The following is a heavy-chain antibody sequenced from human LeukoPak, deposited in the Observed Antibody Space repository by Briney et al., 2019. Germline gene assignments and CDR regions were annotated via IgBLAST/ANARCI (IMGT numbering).Heavy chain of an antibody. V-gene: IGHV3-15*01. CDR3: TSNLYCSTSSCYTLDN. J-gene: IGHJ4*02. CDR2: IKIKSERGTT. D-gene: IGHD2-2*02. Sequence: GGALRVSCAASGFTFSNGWMRWVRQAPGKGLERVGRIKIKSERGTTDYAAPVKGRFTISRDGSTNTVYLHMNSLKTEDTAVYFYTSNLYCSTSSCYTLDNWGQGTLVAVSS. CDR1: GFTFSNGW.